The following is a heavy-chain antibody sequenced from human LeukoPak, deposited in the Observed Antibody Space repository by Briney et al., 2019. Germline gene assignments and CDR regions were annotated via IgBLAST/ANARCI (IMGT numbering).Heavy chain of an antibody. CDR1: GYTFTDYY. CDR3: ARGGKYGCSGGSCYADS. J-gene: IGHJ5*01. CDR2: INSNSGRT. D-gene: IGHD2-15*01. Sequence: ASVKVSCKASGYTFTDYYLHWVRQAPGQGLEWMGWINSNSGRTHYIQDFQGRVTMTRDTSISTAYMEVSRLRSDDTAVYYCARGGKYGCSGGSCYADSWGQGALVTVSS. V-gene: IGHV1-2*02.